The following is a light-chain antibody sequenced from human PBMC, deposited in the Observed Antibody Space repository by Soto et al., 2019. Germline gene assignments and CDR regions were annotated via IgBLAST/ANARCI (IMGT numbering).Light chain of an antibody. CDR1: SSDVGAYKY. Sequence: QSALTQPPSASGSPGQSVTISCTGTSSDVGAYKYVSWYQQHPGKAPKLMIYAVSERPSGVPDRFSGSKSGNTASLTVSGLQAEDEADYSCSSYADTNNLLFGGGTKLTVL. CDR3: SSYADTNNLL. V-gene: IGLV2-8*01. CDR2: AVS. J-gene: IGLJ2*01.